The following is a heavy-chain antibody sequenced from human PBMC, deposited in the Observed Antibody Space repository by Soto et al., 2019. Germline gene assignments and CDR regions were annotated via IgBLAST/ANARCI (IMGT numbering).Heavy chain of an antibody. J-gene: IGHJ6*02. Sequence: PSETLSLTCAVCGGSFSGYYWSWIRQPPGKGLEWIGEINHRGSTYYSPSLQSRVTISLDTAKNHFSLNLRSVTAADTAVYYCARHGAYSTSVYYYYGMDVWGQGTTVTVSS. V-gene: IGHV4-34*01. D-gene: IGHD6-13*01. CDR1: GGSFSGYY. CDR3: ARHGAYSTSVYYYYGMDV. CDR2: INHRGST.